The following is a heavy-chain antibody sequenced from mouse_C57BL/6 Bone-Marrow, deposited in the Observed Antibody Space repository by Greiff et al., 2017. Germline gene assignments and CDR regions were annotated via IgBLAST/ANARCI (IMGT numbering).Heavy chain of an antibody. CDR1: GFNIKDDY. Sequence: VQLQQSGAELVRPGASVKLSCTASGFNIKDDYMHWVKQRPEQGLEWIGWIDPENGDTEYASKFQGKATITADTSSNTAYLQLSSLTSEDTAVYYCTFITTVVEDYYAMDYWGQGTSGTVSS. D-gene: IGHD1-1*01. J-gene: IGHJ4*01. CDR2: IDPENGDT. CDR3: TFITTVVEDYYAMDY. V-gene: IGHV14-4*01.